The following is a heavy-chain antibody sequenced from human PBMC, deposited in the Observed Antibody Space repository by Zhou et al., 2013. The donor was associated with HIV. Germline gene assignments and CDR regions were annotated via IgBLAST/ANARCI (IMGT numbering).Heavy chain of an antibody. Sequence: QVQLVQSGAEVKKPGSSVKVSCKASGGTFSSYAISWVRQAPGQGLEWMGGIIPIFGTANYAQKFQGRVTITTDESTSTAYMELSSLRSEDTAVYYCARDHRRPPPLDYYYYYYMDVWGKGTTVTVSS. CDR3: ARDHRRPPPLDYYYYYYMDV. V-gene: IGHV1-69*05. CDR1: GGTFSSYA. CDR2: IIPIFGTA. J-gene: IGHJ6*03.